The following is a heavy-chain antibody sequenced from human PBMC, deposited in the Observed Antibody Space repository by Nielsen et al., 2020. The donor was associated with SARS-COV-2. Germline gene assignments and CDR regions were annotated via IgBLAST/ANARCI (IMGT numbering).Heavy chain of an antibody. D-gene: IGHD3-10*01. V-gene: IGHV1-3*01. J-gene: IGHJ4*02. Sequence: ASVKVSCKASGYTFTSYAMHWVRQAPGQRLEWMGWINAGNGNTKYSQKFQGRVTITRDTSASTAYMELSSLRSDDTAVYFCARAVTPGFGELPLGLWGQGTLVTVSS. CDR3: ARAVTPGFGELPLGL. CDR1: GYTFTSYA. CDR2: INAGNGNT.